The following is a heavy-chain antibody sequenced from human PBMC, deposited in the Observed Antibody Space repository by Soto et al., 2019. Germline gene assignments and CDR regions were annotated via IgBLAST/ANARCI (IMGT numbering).Heavy chain of an antibody. CDR2: FDPEDGET. J-gene: IGHJ6*02. V-gene: IGHV1-24*01. D-gene: IGHD6-13*01. CDR1: GYTLTELS. Sequence: QVQLVQSGAEVKKPGASVKVSCKVSGYTLTELSMHWVRQAPGKGLEWMGGFDPEDGETIYAQKFQGRVTMTEDTSTDTAYMERSSLRSEDTAVYYCAMGGGEGSSWRTYGMDVWGQGTTVTVSS. CDR3: AMGGGEGSSWRTYGMDV.